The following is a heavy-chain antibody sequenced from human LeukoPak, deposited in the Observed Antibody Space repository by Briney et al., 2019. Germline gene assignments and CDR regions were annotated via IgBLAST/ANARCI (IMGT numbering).Heavy chain of an antibody. V-gene: IGHV1-8*01. Sequence: ASVKVSCKASGYTFTSYDINLVRQATGQGLEWMGWMNPNSGNTGYAQKFQGRVTMTRNTSISTAYMELSSLRSEDTAVYYCARRDILTGYYMSVGWFDPWGQGTLVTVSS. CDR1: GYTFTSYD. CDR3: ARRDILTGYYMSVGWFDP. D-gene: IGHD3-9*01. CDR2: MNPNSGNT. J-gene: IGHJ5*02.